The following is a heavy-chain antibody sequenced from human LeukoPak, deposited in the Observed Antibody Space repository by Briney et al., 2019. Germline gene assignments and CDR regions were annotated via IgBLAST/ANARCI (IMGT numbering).Heavy chain of an antibody. CDR1: GFTFSSYA. V-gene: IGHV3-30*04. J-gene: IGHJ4*02. Sequence: GRSLRLSCAASGFTFSSYAMHWVRQAPGKGLEWVAVISYDGSNKYYADSVKGRFTISRDNSKNTLYLQMNSLRAEDTAVYYCAREHLSWPQGPFDYWGQGTLVTVSS. CDR3: AREHLSWPQGPFDY. D-gene: IGHD3-3*02. CDR2: ISYDGSNK.